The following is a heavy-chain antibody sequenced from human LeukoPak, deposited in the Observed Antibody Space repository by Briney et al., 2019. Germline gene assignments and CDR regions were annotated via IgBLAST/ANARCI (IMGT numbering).Heavy chain of an antibody. D-gene: IGHD4/OR15-4a*01. V-gene: IGHV3-23*01. CDR2: ITGSGDTT. J-gene: IGHJ4*02. Sequence: GGSLRLSCAASGFTFSSYAVTWVRQAPGKGLEWVSGITGSGDTTFYADSVKGRFTISRDNSKNSLYLQMNSLRAEDTAVYYCARDEVYGEQYYFDYWGQGTLATVSS. CDR3: ARDEVYGEQYYFDY. CDR1: GFTFSSYA.